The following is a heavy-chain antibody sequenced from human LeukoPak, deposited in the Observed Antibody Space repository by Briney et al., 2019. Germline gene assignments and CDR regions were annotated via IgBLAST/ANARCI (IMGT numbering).Heavy chain of an antibody. D-gene: IGHD7-27*01. CDR3: ARDLTLERTYWGSFDY. V-gene: IGHV6-1*01. CDR1: GDSVSGNSAA. Sequence: SQTLSLTCALSGDSVSGNSAAWNWIRQSPSRGLEWLGRTYYRSKWYNDYAVSVKSRITINPDTSKNQFSLQLNSVTPEDTAVYYCARDLTLERTYWGSFDYWGQGTLVTVSS. J-gene: IGHJ4*02. CDR2: TYYRSKWYN.